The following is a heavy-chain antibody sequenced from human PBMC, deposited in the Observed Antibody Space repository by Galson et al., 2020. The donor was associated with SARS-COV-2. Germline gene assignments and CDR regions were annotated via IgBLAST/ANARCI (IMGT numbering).Heavy chain of an antibody. CDR3: ARGINWGFDQ. Sequence: GESLKISCAASGFRFSDHAMDWVRQAPGKGLEWVAFVTSNGNEIHYLDSVKGRFTISRDNSKHTLYLQMNNLRVEDTAVYFCARGINWGFDQWGQGVLVTVSS. D-gene: IGHD7-27*01. V-gene: IGHV3-30*02. CDR2: VTSNGNEI. CDR1: GFRFSDHA. J-gene: IGHJ4*02.